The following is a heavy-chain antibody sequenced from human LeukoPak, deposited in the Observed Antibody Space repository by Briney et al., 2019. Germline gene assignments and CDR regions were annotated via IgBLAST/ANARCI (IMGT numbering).Heavy chain of an antibody. D-gene: IGHD3-22*01. V-gene: IGHV1-46*01. J-gene: IGHJ5*02. CDR1: GFTFSSYG. Sequence: GRSLRLSCAASGFTFSSYGMHWVRQAPGQGLEWMGIINPSGGSTSYAQKFQGRVTMTRDTSTSTVYMELSSLRSEDTAVYYCARGRIDSSGFPWGQGTLVTVSS. CDR3: ARGRIDSSGFP. CDR2: INPSGGST.